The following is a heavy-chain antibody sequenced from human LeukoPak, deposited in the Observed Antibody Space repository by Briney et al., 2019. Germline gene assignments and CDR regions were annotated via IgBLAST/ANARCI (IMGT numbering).Heavy chain of an antibody. CDR2: IYHSGST. CDR3: ARVTGRWPRQYYFDY. Sequence: PSETLSLTCTVSGYSISSGYYWGWIRQPPGKGLEWIGSIYHSGSTYYNPSLKSRVTISVDTSKNQFSLKLSSVTAADTAVYYCARVTGRWPRQYYFDYWGQGTLVTVSS. D-gene: IGHD2-15*01. CDR1: GYSISSGYY. J-gene: IGHJ4*02. V-gene: IGHV4-38-2*02.